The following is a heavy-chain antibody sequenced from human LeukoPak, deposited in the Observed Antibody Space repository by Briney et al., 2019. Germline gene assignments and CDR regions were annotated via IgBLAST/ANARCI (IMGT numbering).Heavy chain of an antibody. CDR3: TTAPECGGDCYFY. Sequence: PGGSLRLSCAASGFTFNNAWMTWVRQAPGKGLEWFGRIKSRTDGGTTDYAAPVKGRFTISRDDSKNTVYLQMESLKTEDSAVYYCTTAPECGGDCYFYWGQGTLVTVSS. CDR2: IKSRTDGGTT. J-gene: IGHJ4*02. V-gene: IGHV3-15*01. CDR1: GFTFNNAW. D-gene: IGHD2-21*02.